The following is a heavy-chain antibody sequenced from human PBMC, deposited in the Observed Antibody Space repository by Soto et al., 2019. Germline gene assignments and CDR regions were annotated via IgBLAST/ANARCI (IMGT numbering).Heavy chain of an antibody. CDR1: GFTFSSYV. V-gene: IGHV3-23*01. CDR2: ISGSGGGT. J-gene: IGHJ6*02. Sequence: EVQLLESGGGLVQPGGSLRLSCAASGFTFSSYVMSWVRQAPGKGLEWVSAISGSGGGTYYADSVKGRFTISRDNSKNTLYLQMNSLRAEDTAVYYCAKYYGDYGRYYYYYGMDVWGQGTTVTVSS. D-gene: IGHD4-17*01. CDR3: AKYYGDYGRYYYYYGMDV.